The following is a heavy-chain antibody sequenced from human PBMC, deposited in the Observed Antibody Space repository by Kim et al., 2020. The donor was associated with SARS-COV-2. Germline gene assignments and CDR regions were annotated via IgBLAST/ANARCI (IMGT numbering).Heavy chain of an antibody. D-gene: IGHD2-15*01. CDR1: GFTFSSYS. J-gene: IGHJ5*02. CDR3: ARGEVDIVVVVAATPNWFDP. CDR2: ISSSSSYI. V-gene: IGHV3-21*01. Sequence: GGSLRLSCAASGFTFSSYSMNWVRQAPGKGLEWVSSISSSSSYIYYADSVKGRFTISRDNAKNSLYLQMNSLRAEDTAVYYCARGEVDIVVVVAATPNWFDPWGQGTLVTVSS.